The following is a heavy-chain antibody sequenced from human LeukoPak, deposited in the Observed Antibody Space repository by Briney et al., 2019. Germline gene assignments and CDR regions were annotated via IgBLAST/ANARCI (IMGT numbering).Heavy chain of an antibody. CDR2: IKQDGSEK. CDR1: GFTFSNYW. J-gene: IGHJ4*02. Sequence: GGSLRLSCAASGFTFSNYWMSWVRQAPGKRLEWVANIKQDGSEKYYVDSVKGRFTISRDNAKNSLYLQMNSLRAEDTAVYYCARDTAGADYWGQGTLVTVSS. CDR3: ARDTAGADY. V-gene: IGHV3-7*03. D-gene: IGHD1-26*01.